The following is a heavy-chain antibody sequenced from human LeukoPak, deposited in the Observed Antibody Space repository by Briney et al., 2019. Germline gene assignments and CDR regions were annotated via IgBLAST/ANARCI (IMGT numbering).Heavy chain of an antibody. J-gene: IGHJ4*02. V-gene: IGHV3-23*01. Sequence: GGSLRLSCAASGFTFSNYAMNWVRQAPGKGLEWVSGISDSGSSTYYADSVKGRFTISRDNAKNSLYLQMNSLRAADTAVYYCARVDTAMVFYFDYWGQGILVTVSS. CDR1: GFTFSNYA. CDR2: ISDSGSST. D-gene: IGHD5-18*01. CDR3: ARVDTAMVFYFDY.